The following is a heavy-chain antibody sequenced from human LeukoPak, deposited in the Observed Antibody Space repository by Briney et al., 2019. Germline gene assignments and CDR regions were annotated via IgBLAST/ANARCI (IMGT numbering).Heavy chain of an antibody. CDR1: GGSISSGGYH. V-gene: IGHV4-31*03. J-gene: IGHJ6*02. Sequence: SQTLSLTCTVSGGSISSGGYHWSWIRQHPGKGLEWIGYIYYSGSTYYNPSLKSRVTISVDTSKNQFSLKLSSVTAADTAVYYCARYSYYYYGMDVWGQGTTVTVSS. CDR3: ARYSYYYYGMDV. CDR2: IYYSGST. D-gene: IGHD2-15*01.